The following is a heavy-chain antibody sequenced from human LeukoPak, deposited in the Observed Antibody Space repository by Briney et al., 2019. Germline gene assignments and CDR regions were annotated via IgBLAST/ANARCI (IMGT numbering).Heavy chain of an antibody. V-gene: IGHV3-53*01. J-gene: IGHJ3*02. Sequence: GGSLRLSCAASGLIVSSNYMTWVRQAPGKGLEWVSVIYSGGRIYYADSVKGRFTISRDNSRNTLYLQMNSLRAEDTAVYYCARALNGFDIWGPGTLVTVSS. CDR1: GLIVSSNY. CDR2: IYSGGRI. CDR3: ARALNGFDI.